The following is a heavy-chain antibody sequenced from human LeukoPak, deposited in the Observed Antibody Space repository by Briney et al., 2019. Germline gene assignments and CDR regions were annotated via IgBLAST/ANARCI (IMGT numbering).Heavy chain of an antibody. CDR2: MYYTGST. V-gene: IGHV4-39*07. J-gene: IGHJ4*02. D-gene: IGHD4-17*01. Sequence: SETLSLTCTVSGDSISSSVYYWTWIRQTPGKELEWIGTMYYTGSTYYSPSLKSRVTISVDTSMNQFSLKLTSVTAADTAVYYCARLRYGEGYWGQGTLVTVSS. CDR3: ARLRYGEGY. CDR1: GDSISSSVYY.